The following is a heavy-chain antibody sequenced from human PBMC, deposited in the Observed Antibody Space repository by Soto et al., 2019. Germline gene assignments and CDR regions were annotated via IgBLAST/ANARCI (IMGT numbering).Heavy chain of an antibody. CDR3: STGGYYFDY. D-gene: IGHD3-16*01. CDR1: GFTFSNGW. CDR2: IKSKLNGGTA. Sequence: EVQVVESGGGFVKPGGSLRLSCVGSGFTFSNGWMNWVRLAPGKGLEWVGGIKSKLNGGTAYYAAPVTGRFTISGDDSKNTVYLQMNSLKTEDTAVYYCSTGGYYFDYWGQGTLVTVSS. J-gene: IGHJ4*02. V-gene: IGHV3-15*01.